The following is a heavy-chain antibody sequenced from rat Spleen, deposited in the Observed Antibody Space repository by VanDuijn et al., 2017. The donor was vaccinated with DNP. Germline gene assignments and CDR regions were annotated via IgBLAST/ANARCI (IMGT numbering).Heavy chain of an antibody. V-gene: IGHV5-20*01. CDR2: ISHNGGYT. D-gene: IGHD4-3*01. CDR3: TTDNSGLNWFAF. J-gene: IGHJ3*01. CDR1: GFAFSDYY. Sequence: EVQLVESGGGLVRPGRSLKLSCAASGFAFSDYYMAWVHQAPAKGLEWVASISHNGGYTYYRDSVKGRFTISRDYAKTSLYLQMDSLRSEDTATYYCTTDNSGLNWFAFWGQGTLVTVSS.